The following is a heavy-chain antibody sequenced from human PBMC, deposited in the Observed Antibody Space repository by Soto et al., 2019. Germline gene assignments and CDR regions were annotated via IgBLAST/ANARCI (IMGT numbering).Heavy chain of an antibody. CDR2: IIPILGIA. D-gene: IGHD1-26*01. CDR3: AGGGTYSGSYYSGY. V-gene: IGHV1-69*02. CDR1: GGTFSSYT. Sequence: QVQLVQSGAEVKKPGSSVKVSCKASGGTFSSYTISWVRQAPGQGLEWMGRIIPILGIANYAQKFQGRVTITADKSTSTAYRELSSLRSEDTAVYYCAGGGTYSGSYYSGYWGQGTLVTVSS. J-gene: IGHJ4*02.